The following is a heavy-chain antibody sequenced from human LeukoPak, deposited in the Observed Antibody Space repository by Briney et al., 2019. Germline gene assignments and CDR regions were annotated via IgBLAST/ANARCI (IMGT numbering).Heavy chain of an antibody. D-gene: IGHD3-22*01. CDR3: ARRAEITMIVVATRGMDV. Sequence: LETLSLTCAVYGGSFSGYYWSWIRQPPGKGLEWIGEINHSGSTNYNPSLKSRVTISVDTSKNQFSLKLSSVTAADTAVYYCARRAEITMIVVATRGMDVWGQGTTVTVSS. J-gene: IGHJ6*02. CDR2: INHSGST. CDR1: GGSFSGYY. V-gene: IGHV4-34*01.